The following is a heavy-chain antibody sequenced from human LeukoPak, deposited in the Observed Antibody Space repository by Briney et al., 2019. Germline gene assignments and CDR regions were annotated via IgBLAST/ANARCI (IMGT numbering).Heavy chain of an antibody. Sequence: GGSLRLSCSASGFTFSSYAMHWVRQAPGKGLEYVSAISSNGGSTYYADSVKGRFTISRDNSKNTLYLQMSSLRAGDTAVYYCVKPYSSSWFAEDYWGQGTLVTVSS. CDR3: VKPYSSSWFAEDY. V-gene: IGHV3-64D*06. D-gene: IGHD6-13*01. CDR2: ISSNGGST. CDR1: GFTFSSYA. J-gene: IGHJ4*02.